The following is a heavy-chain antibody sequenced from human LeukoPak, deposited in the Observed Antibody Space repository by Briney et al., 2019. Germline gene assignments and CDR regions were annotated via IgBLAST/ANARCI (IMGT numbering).Heavy chain of an antibody. D-gene: IGHD2-8*01. CDR3: ARLSSRLMVYAHRGYYFDY. CDR2: IYHSGST. CDR1: GYSISSGYY. J-gene: IGHJ4*02. Sequence: SETLSLTCTVSGYSISSGYYWGWIRQPPGKGLEWIGSIYHSGSTYYNPSLKSRVTISVDTSKNQFSLKLSSVTAADTAVYYCARLSSRLMVYAHRGYYFDYWGQGTLVTVSS. V-gene: IGHV4-38-2*02.